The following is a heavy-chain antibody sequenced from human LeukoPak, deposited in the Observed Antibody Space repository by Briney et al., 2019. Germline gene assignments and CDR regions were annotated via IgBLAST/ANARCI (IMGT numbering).Heavy chain of an antibody. CDR2: MNPNSGNT. J-gene: IGHJ6*03. V-gene: IGHV1-8*01. CDR3: ARGPLLRDFWSFGVNYYYMDV. CDR1: GYTFTSYD. Sequence: ASVKVSCKASGYTFTSYDIDWVRQATGQGLEWMGWMNPNSGNTGYAQKFQGRVTMTRNTSISTAYMELSSLRSEDTAVYYCARGPLLRDFWSFGVNYYYMDVWGKGTTVTVSS. D-gene: IGHD3-3*01.